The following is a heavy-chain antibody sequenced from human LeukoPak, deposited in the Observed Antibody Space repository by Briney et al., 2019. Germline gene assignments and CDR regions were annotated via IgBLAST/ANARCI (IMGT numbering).Heavy chain of an antibody. CDR1: GGTFSSYT. Sequence: ASVKVSCKASGGTFSSYTITWVRQAPGQGLEWMGGIIPIFGSANYAQKFQGRVTITADESTSTAYMELSSLRSEDTAVYYCATATMVRDVHFDYWGQGTLVTVSS. CDR2: IIPIFGSA. V-gene: IGHV1-69*13. J-gene: IGHJ4*02. D-gene: IGHD3-10*01. CDR3: ATATMVRDVHFDY.